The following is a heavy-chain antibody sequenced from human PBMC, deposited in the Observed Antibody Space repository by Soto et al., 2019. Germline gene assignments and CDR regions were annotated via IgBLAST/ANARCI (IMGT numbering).Heavy chain of an antibody. CDR2: IYPGDSDT. V-gene: IGHV5-51*01. J-gene: IGHJ5*01. CDR3: ARLVSLLQTIDS. Sequence: PGESLKISCKGSGYTFTRHWIGWVRQMPGKGLEWLGIIYPGDSDTRYSPSFQGQVTFSADKSISTAYLQWSSLKASDSALYFCARLVSLLQTIDSWGRGTLVTVSS. D-gene: IGHD4-4*01. CDR1: GYTFTRHW.